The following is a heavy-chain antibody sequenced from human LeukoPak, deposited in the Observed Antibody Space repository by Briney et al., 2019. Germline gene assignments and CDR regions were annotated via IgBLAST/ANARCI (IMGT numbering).Heavy chain of an antibody. D-gene: IGHD1-14*01. CDR2: IGQDGSEK. CDR3: VRIGLEPGPRHYPDC. CDR1: GFTLSNYF. V-gene: IGHV3-7*01. J-gene: IGHJ4*02. Sequence: GGSLRLSCAASGFTLSNYFMSWVRQAPGKGLEWVANIGQDGSEKNYVDSVKGRFTISRDNARNLLYLQMNSLRAEDTAIYYCVRIGLEPGPRHYPDCWGQGTLVTVSS.